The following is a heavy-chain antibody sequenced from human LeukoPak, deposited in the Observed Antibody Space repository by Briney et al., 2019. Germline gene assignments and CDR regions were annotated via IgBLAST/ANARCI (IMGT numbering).Heavy chain of an antibody. V-gene: IGHV4-39*07. CDR2: IFYSGST. CDR1: GGSISSSNYY. Sequence: SETLSLTCTVSGGSISSSNYYWGWIRQPPGKGLEWIGSIFYSGSTYYSPSLKSRVTISLDTSRNQFSLKLNSVTAADTAVYYCAKSNSYGLVDIWGQGTMVTVSS. CDR3: AKSNSYGLVDI. J-gene: IGHJ3*02. D-gene: IGHD3-16*02.